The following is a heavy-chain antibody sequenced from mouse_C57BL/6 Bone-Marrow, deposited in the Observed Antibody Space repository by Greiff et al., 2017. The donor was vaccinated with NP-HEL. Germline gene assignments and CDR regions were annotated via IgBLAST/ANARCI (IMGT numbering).Heavy chain of an antibody. J-gene: IGHJ3*01. CDR1: GYTFTSYW. V-gene: IGHV1-59*01. D-gene: IGHD1-1*01. CDR2: IDPSDSYT. CDR3: APYSWFAY. Sequence: VQLQQPGAELVRPGTSVKLSCKASGYTFTSYWMHWVKQRPGQGLEWIGVIDPSDSYTNYNQKFKGKATLTVDTSSSTAYMHLSSLTSEDSAVYYCAPYSWFAYWGQGTLVTVSA.